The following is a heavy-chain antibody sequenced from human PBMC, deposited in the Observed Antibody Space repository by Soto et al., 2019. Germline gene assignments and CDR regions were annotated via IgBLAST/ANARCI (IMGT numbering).Heavy chain of an antibody. CDR1: GCTFSSYR. CDR3: VRYSGAKISSS. Sequence: SVKVSCKASGCTFSSYRLNWVRQARGQGLEWVGGIVPIYRTADYARRFQGRVTITADESGSTSYMELRSLKSQDTAVYYCVRYSGAKISSSWGQGTLVTHSS. CDR2: IVPIYRTA. D-gene: IGHD6-13*01. V-gene: IGHV1-69*13. J-gene: IGHJ4*02.